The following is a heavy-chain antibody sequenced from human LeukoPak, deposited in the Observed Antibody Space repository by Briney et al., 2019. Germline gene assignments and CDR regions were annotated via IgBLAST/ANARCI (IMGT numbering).Heavy chain of an antibody. V-gene: IGHV3-48*04. Sequence: GGSLRLSCAASGFTFSSYAMTWVRQAPGKGLEWVSYISSSGSTIYYADSVKGRFTISRDNAKNSLYLQMNSLRAEDTAVYYCAKDITMIVVVIAPYFDYWGQGTLVTVSS. CDR3: AKDITMIVVVIAPYFDY. CDR2: ISSSGSTI. D-gene: IGHD3-22*01. CDR1: GFTFSSYA. J-gene: IGHJ4*02.